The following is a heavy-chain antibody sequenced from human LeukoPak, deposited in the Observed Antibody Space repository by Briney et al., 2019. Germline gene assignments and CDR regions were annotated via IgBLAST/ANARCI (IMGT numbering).Heavy chain of an antibody. J-gene: IGHJ2*01. CDR3: ARDVFDFWSGYSPRYFDL. Sequence: SETLSLTCTVSGGSISSYYWSWIRQPPGKGLEWIGYIYYSGSTNYNPSLESRVTISVDTSKNQFSLKLSSVTAADTAVYYCARDVFDFWSGYSPRYFDLWGRGTLVTVSS. CDR1: GGSISSYY. V-gene: IGHV4-59*01. CDR2: IYYSGST. D-gene: IGHD3-3*01.